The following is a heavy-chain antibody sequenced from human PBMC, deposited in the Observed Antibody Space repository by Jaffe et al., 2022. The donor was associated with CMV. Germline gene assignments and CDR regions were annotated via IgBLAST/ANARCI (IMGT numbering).Heavy chain of an antibody. CDR1: GYTFIDYY. CDR2: INSRNGDT. Sequence: QVQLAQSGAEVKKPGASVTVSCKASGYKASGYTFIDYYIHWVRQAPGQGLERMGWINSRNGDTQYAQKFQARVTMTRDTSINTAYMELSRLTSDDTAVYYCTRTAEAAGQGMDVWGQGTTVTVSS. V-gene: IGHV1-2*02. CDR3: TRTAEAAGQGMDV. D-gene: IGHD6-13*01. J-gene: IGHJ6*02.